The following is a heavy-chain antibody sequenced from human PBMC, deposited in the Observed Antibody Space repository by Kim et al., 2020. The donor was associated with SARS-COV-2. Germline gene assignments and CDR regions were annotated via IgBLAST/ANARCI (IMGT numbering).Heavy chain of an antibody. Sequence: GGSLRLSCAGSGFTFSSYGMHWVRQAPGKGLEWVAVISCDGKLAYYAESVKGRFTISRDNSKNTLYLQMNNLRPEETAAYYCAKEIRTRAGPWIFDIWGRETVVTVSS. CDR2: ISCDGKLA. J-gene: IGHJ3*02. CDR1: GFTFSSYG. CDR3: AKEIRTRAGPWIFDI. V-gene: IGHV3-30*18. D-gene: IGHD6-19*01.